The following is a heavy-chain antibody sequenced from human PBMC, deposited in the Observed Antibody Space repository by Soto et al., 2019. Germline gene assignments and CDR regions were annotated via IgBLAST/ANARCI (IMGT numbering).Heavy chain of an antibody. CDR2: ISSSSSTL. J-gene: IGHJ4*02. CDR1: GFTFSSYS. CDR3: ARDRYDSSGYEAPFDY. D-gene: IGHD3-22*01. V-gene: IGHV3-48*02. Sequence: PGGSLRLSCAASGFTFSSYSMNWVRQAPGKGLEWVSYISSSSSTLYYADSVKGRFTISRDNAKNSLYLQMNSLRDEDTAVYYCARDRYDSSGYEAPFDYWGQGTLVTVS.